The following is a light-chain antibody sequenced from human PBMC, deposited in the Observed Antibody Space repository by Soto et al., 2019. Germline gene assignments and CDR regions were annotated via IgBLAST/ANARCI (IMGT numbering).Light chain of an antibody. CDR1: QSVSSN. V-gene: IGKV3-15*01. CDR2: GAS. CDR3: QQYNNWPLT. Sequence: EIVMTQPPATLSVSPGERDTLSCRASQSVSSNLAWYQQKPGQAPRLLIYGASTRATGIPARFSGSGSGTEFTLTISSLQSEDFAVYYCQQYNNWPLTFGGGTKVEIK. J-gene: IGKJ4*01.